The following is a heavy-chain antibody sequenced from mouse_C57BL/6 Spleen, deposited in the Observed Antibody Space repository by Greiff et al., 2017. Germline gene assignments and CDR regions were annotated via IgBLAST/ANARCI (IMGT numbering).Heavy chain of an antibody. V-gene: IGHV6-3*01. CDR3: TPPEGY. CDR1: GFTFSNYW. Sequence: EVQRVESGGGLVQPGGSMKLSCVASGFTFSNYWMNWVRQSPEKGLEWVAQIRLKSDNYATHYAESVKGRFTISRDDSKSSVYLQMNNVSAEDTGIYYCTPPEGYWGQGTTLTVSS. J-gene: IGHJ2*01. CDR2: IRLKSDNYAT.